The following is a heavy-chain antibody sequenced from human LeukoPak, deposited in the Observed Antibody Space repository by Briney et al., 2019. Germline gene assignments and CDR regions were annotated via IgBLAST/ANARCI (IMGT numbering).Heavy chain of an antibody. CDR3: ARDFGYYSPFWY. CDR1: GFTFSSYS. Sequence: GGSLRLSCAASGFTFSSYSMSWVRQAPGEGLEWVSAIGPSGDSTSYPDSVKGRFTISRDNSKNTLYLQMNSLRAEDTAVYYCARDFGYYSPFWYWGQGTLVTVSS. V-gene: IGHV3-23*01. CDR2: IGPSGDST. D-gene: IGHD3-22*01. J-gene: IGHJ4*02.